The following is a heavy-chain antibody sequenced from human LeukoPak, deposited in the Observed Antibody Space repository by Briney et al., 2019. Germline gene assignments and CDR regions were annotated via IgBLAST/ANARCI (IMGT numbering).Heavy chain of an antibody. CDR1: GYTFTNYW. Sequence: GESLQISSQGSGYTFTNYWIGWVRPVPGKGLEWMGIIYPGDSDIRYSPSFQGQVNISADKSISTAYLQWSSLKASDTAMYYCARGRDGYSFGFDYWGQGTLVTVSS. V-gene: IGHV5-51*01. D-gene: IGHD5-24*01. J-gene: IGHJ4*02. CDR3: ARGRDGYSFGFDY. CDR2: IYPGDSDI.